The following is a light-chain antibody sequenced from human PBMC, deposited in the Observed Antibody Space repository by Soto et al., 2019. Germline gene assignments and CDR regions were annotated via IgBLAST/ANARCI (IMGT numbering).Light chain of an antibody. CDR3: QQANSFPLT. CDR1: QGISTW. CDR2: AAS. J-gene: IGKJ4*01. Sequence: DIQMTQSPSSVSASVGDRVTITCRASQGISTWLAWFQQKPGKAPKLLIYAASTLYSGVPSRFSGSGSGTDFTPTIRRPEPGDFATYYFQQANSFPLTFGGGNKVEIK. V-gene: IGKV1-12*01.